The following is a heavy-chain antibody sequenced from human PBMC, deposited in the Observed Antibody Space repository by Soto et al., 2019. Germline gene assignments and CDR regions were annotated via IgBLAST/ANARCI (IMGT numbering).Heavy chain of an antibody. Sequence: SETLSLTCTVSGGSVNNNAYSWTWIRQHPGKGPECIGHISSSGRASYSPSLRSRVTISVDTSKNQFSLKLSSVTAADTAVFYCARHYSSGSRNWFDPWGQGTLVTVSS. CDR3: ARHYSSGSRNWFDP. V-gene: IGHV4-39*01. J-gene: IGHJ5*02. CDR2: ISSSGRA. CDR1: GGSVNNNAYS. D-gene: IGHD6-19*01.